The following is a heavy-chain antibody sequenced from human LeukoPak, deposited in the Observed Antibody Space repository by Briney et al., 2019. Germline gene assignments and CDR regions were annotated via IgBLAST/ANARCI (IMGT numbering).Heavy chain of an antibody. CDR3: ARDHSGAKGTFDY. V-gene: IGHV1-3*03. Sequence: ASVKVSCKASGYTFTSYAMHWVRQAPGQRLEWMGWINAGNGNTKYSQEFQGRVTITRDTSASTAYMELSSLRSEDMAVYYCARDHSGAKGTFDYWGQGTLVTVSS. D-gene: IGHD5-12*01. J-gene: IGHJ4*02. CDR1: GYTFTSYA. CDR2: INAGNGNT.